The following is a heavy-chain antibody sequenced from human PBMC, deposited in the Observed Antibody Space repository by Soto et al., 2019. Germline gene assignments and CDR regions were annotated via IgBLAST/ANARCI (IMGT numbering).Heavy chain of an antibody. CDR1: GYTLTELS. J-gene: IGHJ4*02. CDR3: ATVYDFWSGTSFDY. Sequence: QVQLVQSGAAVKKPGASVKVSCKVSGYTLTELSMHWVRQAPGQGLEGMGGFDPEYGETIYAQTFQGRVTMTEDTSTDTAYMELSSLRSEYTAVYYCATVYDFWSGTSFDYWCQGTLVTVSS. V-gene: IGHV1-24*01. D-gene: IGHD3-3*01. CDR2: FDPEYGET.